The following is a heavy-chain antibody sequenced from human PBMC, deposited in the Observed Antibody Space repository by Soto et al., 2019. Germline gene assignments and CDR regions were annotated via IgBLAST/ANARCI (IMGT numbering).Heavy chain of an antibody. CDR2: IYYSGTT. CDR3: VRANYFDS. J-gene: IGHJ4*02. Sequence: XETLSLTCTVSGGSINSYYWTWIRQFPGKRLEWIGNIYYSGTTNYNTFLKSRVSISVDTSKNQFSLKLSSVTAADTAIYYCVRANYFDSWGQGTLVTVSS. CDR1: GGSINSYY. V-gene: IGHV4-59*01.